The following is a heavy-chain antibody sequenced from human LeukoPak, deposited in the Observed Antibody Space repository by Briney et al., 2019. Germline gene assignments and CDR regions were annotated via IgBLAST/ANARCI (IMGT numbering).Heavy chain of an antibody. V-gene: IGHV1-46*03. CDR2: INPSGGST. CDR1: GYTFTSYY. Sequence: GASVKVSCKASGYTFTSYYMHWVRQAPGQGLEWMGIINPSGGSTSYAQKFQGRVTMTRDTSTSTVYMELSSLGSEDTAVYYCARAHSRGYYMDVWGKGTTVTVSS. CDR3: ARAHSRGYYMDV. D-gene: IGHD2-21*01. J-gene: IGHJ6*03.